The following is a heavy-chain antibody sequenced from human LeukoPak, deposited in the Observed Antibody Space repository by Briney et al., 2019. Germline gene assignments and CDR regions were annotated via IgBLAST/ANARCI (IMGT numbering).Heavy chain of an antibody. Sequence: GGSLRLSCAASGFTFDDYAMHWVRQAPGKGLEWVSGVSWNSGSIGYADSVKGRFTISRDNAKNSLYLQMNSLRAEDTALYYCAKDISGSGKYYFDYWGQGTLVTVSS. V-gene: IGHV3-9*01. CDR3: AKDISGSGKYYFDY. CDR2: VSWNSGSI. D-gene: IGHD3-10*01. J-gene: IGHJ4*02. CDR1: GFTFDDYA.